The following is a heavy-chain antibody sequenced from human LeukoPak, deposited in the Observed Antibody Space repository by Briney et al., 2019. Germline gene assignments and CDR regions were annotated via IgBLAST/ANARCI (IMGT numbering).Heavy chain of an antibody. CDR3: ARDLRWSHYWYFDL. CDR1: GFTFSSYG. Sequence: GGSPRLSCAASGFTFSSYGMHWVRQAPGKGLEWVAVIWYDGSNKYYADSVKGRFTISRDNSKNTLYLQMNSLRAEDTAVYYCARDLRWSHYWYFDLWGRGTLVTVSS. J-gene: IGHJ2*01. CDR2: IWYDGSNK. D-gene: IGHD2-15*01. V-gene: IGHV3-33*01.